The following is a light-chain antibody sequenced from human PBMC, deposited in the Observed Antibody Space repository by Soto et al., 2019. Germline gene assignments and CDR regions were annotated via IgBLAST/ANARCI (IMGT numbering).Light chain of an antibody. V-gene: IGLV2-14*03. J-gene: IGLJ1*01. CDR3: SSYTSSSTLYV. CDR1: SSDVGGYNY. CDR2: DVT. Sequence: QSALTQPASVSGSRGQSITISCTGTSSDVGGYNYVSWYQHHPGKAPKLMIYDVTNRPSGVSNRFSGSKSDNTASLTISGLQAEDEADYYCSSYTSSSTLYVFGTGTKVTVL.